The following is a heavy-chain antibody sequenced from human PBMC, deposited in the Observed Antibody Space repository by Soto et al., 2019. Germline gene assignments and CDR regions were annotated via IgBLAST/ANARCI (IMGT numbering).Heavy chain of an antibody. Sequence: ASVKVSCKASGYTFTSYAMHWVRQAPGQRLEWMGWINAGNGNTKYSQKFQGRVTITRDTSASTAYMELRSLRSDDTAVYYCARDPFHYYDSSGYYRRAFDIWGQGTMVTVSS. D-gene: IGHD3-22*01. CDR2: INAGNGNT. J-gene: IGHJ3*02. CDR3: ARDPFHYYDSSGYYRRAFDI. CDR1: GYTFTSYA. V-gene: IGHV1-3*01.